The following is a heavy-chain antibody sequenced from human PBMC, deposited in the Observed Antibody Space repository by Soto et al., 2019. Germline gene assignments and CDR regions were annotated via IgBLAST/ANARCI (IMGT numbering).Heavy chain of an antibody. V-gene: IGHV3-23*01. CDR1: GFTFSDYA. J-gene: IGHJ6*02. CDR3: AKDAGDVRDWDCRGGSCSPDGMDV. Sequence: EVQLLESGGGLAQHGGSLTLSCVASGFTFSDYAMSWVRQAPGKGLEWVATITGGGAYTYSADSGEGRFTISRDNSKNTLYLQMKSLRAEDMAVYYCAKDAGDVRDWDCRGGSCSPDGMDVWGQGTTVTVSS. D-gene: IGHD2-15*01. CDR2: ITGGGAYT.